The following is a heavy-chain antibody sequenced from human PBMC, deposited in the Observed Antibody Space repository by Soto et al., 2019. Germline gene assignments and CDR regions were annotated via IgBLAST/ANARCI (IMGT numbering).Heavy chain of an antibody. CDR3: ARSGTPLIEILDY. CDR2: INPRGETR. Sequence: QVHLVESGGGLVKPGASLRLSCAASGFTFSDFYMNWIRQAPGQGLEWLSFINPRGETRYIADSIRGRFTFSRDNARRSLYLQMDRLRADDTAVYYCARSGTPLIEILDYWGHGTLVTVSS. D-gene: IGHD1-7*01. V-gene: IGHV3-11*01. J-gene: IGHJ4*01. CDR1: GFTFSDFY.